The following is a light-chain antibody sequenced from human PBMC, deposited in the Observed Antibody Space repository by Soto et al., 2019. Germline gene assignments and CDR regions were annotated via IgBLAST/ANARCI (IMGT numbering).Light chain of an antibody. Sequence: QSALTQPASVSGSTGQSITISCTGTSSDVGGYNYVSWYQQHPDNAPKLIIYDVSNRPSGVSNRFSGSKSGNTASLTISGLQAEDEADYYCSSYTTSSTQVVFGGGTKLTVL. V-gene: IGLV2-14*03. J-gene: IGLJ3*02. CDR3: SSYTTSSTQVV. CDR1: SSDVGGYNY. CDR2: DVS.